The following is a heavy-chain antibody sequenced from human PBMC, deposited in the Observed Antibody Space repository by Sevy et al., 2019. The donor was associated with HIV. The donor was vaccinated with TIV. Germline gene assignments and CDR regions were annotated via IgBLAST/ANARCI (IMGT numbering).Heavy chain of an antibody. CDR3: ARDGRKHGEGSFDY. D-gene: IGHD4-17*01. CDR1: GFTFSSYS. Sequence: GSLRLSCAASGFTFSSYSMNWVRQAPGKGLEWVSSISSSSTYIYYADSMKGRNTISRDNAKNSLYLEIHSLRAEDTAVYYCARDGRKHGEGSFDYWGQGTLVTVSS. J-gene: IGHJ4*02. V-gene: IGHV3-21*06. CDR2: ISSSSTYI.